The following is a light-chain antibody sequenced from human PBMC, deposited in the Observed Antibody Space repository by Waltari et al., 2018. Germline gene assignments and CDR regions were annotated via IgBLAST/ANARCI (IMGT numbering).Light chain of an antibody. CDR1: KLGDKH. J-gene: IGLJ2*01. CDR2: QGR. Sequence: SYDLTQPPSVSVSPGQTARITCHGEKLGDKHACWYQQKPGQSPVLVFYQGRKRPSGIPERFSGSNSGNTATLTISGTQAMDEADYYCQAWDSSTVVFGGGTKLTVL. CDR3: QAWDSSTVV. V-gene: IGLV3-1*01.